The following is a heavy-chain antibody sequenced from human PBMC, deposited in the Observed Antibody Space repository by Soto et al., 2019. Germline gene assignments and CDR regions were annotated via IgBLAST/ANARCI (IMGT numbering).Heavy chain of an antibody. J-gene: IGHJ4*02. D-gene: IGHD6-6*01. CDR2: IIPIFGTA. Sequence: QVQLVQSGAEVKKPGSSVKVSCKASGGTFSSYAISWVRQAPGQGPEWMGGIIPIFGTANYAQKFQGRVTITADECTSAAYMELSSLRSEDTAVYYSARDPASSSSDDYWGQGTLVTVSS. V-gene: IGHV1-69*12. CDR3: ARDPASSSSDDY. CDR1: GGTFSSYA.